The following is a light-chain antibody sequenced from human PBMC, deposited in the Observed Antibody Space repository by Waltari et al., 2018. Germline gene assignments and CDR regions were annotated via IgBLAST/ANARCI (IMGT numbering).Light chain of an antibody. CDR2: EGS. V-gene: IGLV2-23*01. CDR1: SSDVGSYNL. Sequence: QSALTQPASVSGSPGQSITISCTGTSSDVGSYNLVSWYQQHPGKTPKLMIYEGSKRPAGVYTRFSGSKSGNTAYLTISGLQADDEADYYCCSYAPSSTVWVFGGGTKLTVL. J-gene: IGLJ3*02. CDR3: CSYAPSSTVWV.